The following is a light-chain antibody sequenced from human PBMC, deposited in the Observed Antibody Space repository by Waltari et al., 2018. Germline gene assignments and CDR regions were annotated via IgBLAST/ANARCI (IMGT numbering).Light chain of an antibody. V-gene: IGKV3-15*01. CDR2: DAS. CDR3: QQYYNWPRT. CDR1: QRAGSN. J-gene: IGKJ1*01. Sequence: EILMTQSPATLSVSPGGRATLSCRASQRAGSNLAWFQQSPGQAPRLLMYDASTRATGLPARFSGTGSGTEFTLTISSLQSEDFAVYYCQQYYNWPRTFGQGTKVEI.